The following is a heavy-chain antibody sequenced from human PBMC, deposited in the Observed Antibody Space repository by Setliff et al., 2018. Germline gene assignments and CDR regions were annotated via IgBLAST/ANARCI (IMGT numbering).Heavy chain of an antibody. Sequence: GESLKISCTVSGFSFGDYAISWVRQAPGKGLQWVGFIRSKAYGGTTEYAASVKGRFTISRDDSKSIAYLQMNSLKTEDTGVLYCTGGPRWAYWGQGTLVTVSS. J-gene: IGHJ4*02. D-gene: IGHD1-26*01. CDR1: GFSFGDYA. CDR3: TGGPRWAY. CDR2: IRSKAYGGTT. V-gene: IGHV3-49*04.